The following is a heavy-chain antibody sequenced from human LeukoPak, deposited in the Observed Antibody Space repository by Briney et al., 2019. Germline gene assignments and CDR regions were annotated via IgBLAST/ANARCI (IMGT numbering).Heavy chain of an antibody. CDR2: ISSSGSTI. Sequence: QLGGSLRLSCAASGFTFSSYGMHWVRQAPGKGLEWVSYISSSGSTIYYADSVKGRFTISRDNAKNSLYLQMNSLRAEDTAVYYCAREYGDSQTDAFDIWGQGTMVTVSS. J-gene: IGHJ3*02. V-gene: IGHV3-48*04. CDR3: AREYGDSQTDAFDI. D-gene: IGHD4-17*01. CDR1: GFTFSSYG.